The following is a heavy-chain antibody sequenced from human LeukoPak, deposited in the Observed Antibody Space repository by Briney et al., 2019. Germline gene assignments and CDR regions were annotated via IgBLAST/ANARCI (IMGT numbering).Heavy chain of an antibody. CDR2: IYYSGST. CDR3: ARGRGYSGYKTRIAFDI. V-gene: IGHV4-59*01. J-gene: IGHJ3*02. D-gene: IGHD5-12*01. Sequence: PSETLSLTCTVSGGSISSYYWSWIRQPPGKGLEWIGYIYYSGSTNYNPSLKSRVTISVDTSKNQFSLKLSSVTAADTAVYYCARGRGYSGYKTRIAFDIWGQGTMVTVSS. CDR1: GGSISSYY.